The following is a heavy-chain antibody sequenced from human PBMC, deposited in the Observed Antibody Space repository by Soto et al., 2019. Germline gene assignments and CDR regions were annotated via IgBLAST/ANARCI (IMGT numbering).Heavy chain of an antibody. J-gene: IGHJ4*01. CDR2: LNSGSSSV. V-gene: IGHV3-21*01. D-gene: IGHD1-7*01. Sequence: GGSLSLSCAASGFTFSSYAMHWVRQAPGKGLEWVSSLNSGSSSVDYADSVKGRFATSRDNAKNSLYLQMNSLRAEDTAVYYCARGRLTGTPYFDYWGHGTLVTVS. CDR3: ARGRLTGTPYFDY. CDR1: GFTFSSYA.